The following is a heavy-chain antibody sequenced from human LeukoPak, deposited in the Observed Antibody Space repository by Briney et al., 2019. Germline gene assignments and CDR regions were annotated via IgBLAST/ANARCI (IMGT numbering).Heavy chain of an antibody. CDR3: ARVGVVVHDAFDI. CDR1: GFIFSNYA. D-gene: IGHD2-15*01. V-gene: IGHV3-30*04. Sequence: GGSLRLSCAASGFIFSNYAMHWVRQAPGKGLEWVAVISYDGRNKYYADSVKGRFTISRDNAKNSLYLQMNSLRAEDTAVYYCARVGVVVHDAFDIWGQGTMVTVSS. J-gene: IGHJ3*02. CDR2: ISYDGRNK.